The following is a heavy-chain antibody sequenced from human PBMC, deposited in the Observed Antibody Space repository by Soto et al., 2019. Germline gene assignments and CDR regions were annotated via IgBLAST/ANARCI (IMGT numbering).Heavy chain of an antibody. V-gene: IGHV3-7*04. J-gene: IGHJ4*02. Sequence: EVQLVESGGGLVQPGGSLRLSCTASGFTFSSYWMSWVRQAPGKGLEWVANIKQDGSEKYYVGSVKGRFNISRDNAKNSLYLQMNTPRAEHTAVYYCASDLASTTIPNYWGQGTLVTVSS. CDR2: IKQDGSEK. CDR3: ASDLASTTIPNY. CDR1: GFTFSSYW. D-gene: IGHD5-12*01.